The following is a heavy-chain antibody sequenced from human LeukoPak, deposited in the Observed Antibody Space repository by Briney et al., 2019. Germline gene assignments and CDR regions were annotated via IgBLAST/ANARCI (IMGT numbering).Heavy chain of an antibody. CDR2: ISTSSAFI. J-gene: IGHJ4*02. CDR1: GFSFSTYS. CDR3: ARGAFNTSPDY. D-gene: IGHD2-2*01. V-gene: IGHV3-21*05. Sequence: PGGSLRLSCAASGFSFSTYSMNWVRQAPGKGLECISYISTSSAFISYADSVRGRFTISRDNAKNSLYLQMNSLRAEDTAVYYCARGAFNTSPDYWGQGILVTVSS.